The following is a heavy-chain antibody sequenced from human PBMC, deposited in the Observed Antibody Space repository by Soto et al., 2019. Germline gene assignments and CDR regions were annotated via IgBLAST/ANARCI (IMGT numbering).Heavy chain of an antibody. CDR3: ARGSDYAGYIDY. CDR2: IILPFGTP. D-gene: IGHD4-17*01. Sequence: QVRLVQSGAEVKKPGSSVKVSCKASGGTLSNHAINWVRQAPGQGPEWVGVIILPFGTPNYAQKFQGRVTITADESMTTAYMELNGLSSDDTAVYYCARGSDYAGYIDYWGQGSLVTVSS. V-gene: IGHV1-69*13. J-gene: IGHJ4*02. CDR1: GGTLSNHA.